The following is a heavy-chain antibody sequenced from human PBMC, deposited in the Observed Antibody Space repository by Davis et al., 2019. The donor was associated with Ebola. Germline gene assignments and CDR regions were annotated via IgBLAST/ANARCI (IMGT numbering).Heavy chain of an antibody. D-gene: IGHD1-26*01. CDR1: GYTFTSYD. J-gene: IGHJ3*02. Sequence: ASVKVSCKASGYTFTSYDINWVRQATGQGLEWMGWMNPNSGNTGYAQEFQGRVTITRDTSISTAYMELSSLRSDDTAVYYCARGVDSGSYYGAFDIWGQGTMVTVSS. CDR2: MNPNSGNT. CDR3: ARGVDSGSYYGAFDI. V-gene: IGHV1-8*03.